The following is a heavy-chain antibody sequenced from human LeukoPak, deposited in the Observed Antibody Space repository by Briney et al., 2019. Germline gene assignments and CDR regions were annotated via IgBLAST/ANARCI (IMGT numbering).Heavy chain of an antibody. D-gene: IGHD4-23*01. V-gene: IGHV4-38-2*02. CDR3: ARVTTVVTPVPYYFDY. CDR1: GYSISSGYY. J-gene: IGHJ4*02. Sequence: PSETLSPTCTVSGYSISSGYYWGWIRQPPGKGLEWIGSIYHSGSTYYNPSLKSRVTISVDTSKNQFSLKLSSVTAADTAVYYCARVTTVVTPVPYYFDYWGQGTLVTVSS. CDR2: IYHSGST.